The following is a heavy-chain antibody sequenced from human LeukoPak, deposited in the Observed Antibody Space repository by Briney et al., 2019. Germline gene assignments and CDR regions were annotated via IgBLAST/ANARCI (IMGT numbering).Heavy chain of an antibody. CDR1: GFTLSSYE. J-gene: IGHJ4*02. CDR2: ISSSGSTK. Sequence: GGSLRLSCAASGFTLSSYEMNWVRQAPGKGLEWVSYISSSGSTKHNADSVKGRFTISRDNSKNTLFLQMDSLRAEDTAIYYCAKAFRGGRDSSGWYMIGGDYFDYWGQGTLVTVSS. CDR3: AKAFRGGRDSSGWYMIGGDYFDY. V-gene: IGHV3-48*03. D-gene: IGHD6-19*01.